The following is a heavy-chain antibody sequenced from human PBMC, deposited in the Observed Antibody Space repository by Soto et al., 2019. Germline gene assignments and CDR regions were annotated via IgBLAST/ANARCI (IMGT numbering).Heavy chain of an antibody. Sequence: GASVKVSCKASGYSFSDYFIQWVRQAPGQGLEWVAWINPKTAATNYAKKFQGRVSLTWDTSFSTAYMELTRLRPDDTAVYYCARIKWGLDYYNGMDVWGQGTTVTVSS. D-gene: IGHD1-26*01. CDR2: INPKTAAT. CDR3: ARIKWGLDYYNGMDV. CDR1: GYSFSDYF. V-gene: IGHV1-2*02. J-gene: IGHJ6*02.